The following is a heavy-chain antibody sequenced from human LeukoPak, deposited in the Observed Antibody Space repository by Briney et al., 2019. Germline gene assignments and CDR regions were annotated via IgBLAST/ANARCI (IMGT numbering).Heavy chain of an antibody. CDR3: ARAMEGNGMDV. Sequence: GGSLRLSCAASGFTFSSYAMHWVRQAPGKGLEWVAVISYDGSNKYYPDSVKGRFTISRDNSKNTLYLQMNSLRAEDTAVYYCARAMEGNGMDVWGQGTTVTVSS. CDR1: GFTFSSYA. J-gene: IGHJ6*02. V-gene: IGHV3-30*04. CDR2: ISYDGSNK. D-gene: IGHD3-3*01.